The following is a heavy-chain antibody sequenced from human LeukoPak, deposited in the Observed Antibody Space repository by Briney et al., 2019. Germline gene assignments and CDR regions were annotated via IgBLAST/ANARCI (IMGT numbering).Heavy chain of an antibody. CDR1: GYTFTGYY. D-gene: IGHD3-3*01. CDR3: ATRSGYYNDYYYYYMDV. J-gene: IGHJ6*03. CDR2: INPNSGGT. V-gene: IGHV1-2*02. Sequence: ASVKVSCKASGYTFTGYYMHWVRQAPGEGLEWMGWINPNSGGTNYAQKFQGRVTMTRDTSISTAYMELSRLRSDDTAVYYCATRSGYYNDYYYYYMDVWGKGTTVTVSS.